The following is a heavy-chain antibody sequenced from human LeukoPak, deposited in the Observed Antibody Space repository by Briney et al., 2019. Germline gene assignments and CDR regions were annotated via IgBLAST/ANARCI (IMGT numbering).Heavy chain of an antibody. V-gene: IGHV3-30*02. Sequence: PGGSLRLSCAASGFTFNNFGMHWVRQAPGKGLEWVAFIGYEGVHKYYADSAKGRFTISKDNSKATLYLQMNSLRPEDTAVYYCAKDLHGGYSSDYWGQGTLVTVSS. D-gene: IGHD3-22*01. CDR1: GFTFNNFG. CDR2: IGYEGVHK. J-gene: IGHJ4*02. CDR3: AKDLHGGYSSDY.